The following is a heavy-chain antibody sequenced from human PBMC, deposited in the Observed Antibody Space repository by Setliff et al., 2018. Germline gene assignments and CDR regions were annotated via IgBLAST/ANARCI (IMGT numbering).Heavy chain of an antibody. D-gene: IGHD6-19*01. V-gene: IGHV1-24*01. Sequence: VASVKVSCKVSGYTLTELSMHWVRQAPGKGLEWMGGFDPEDGETIYAQKFQGRVTMTRDTSISTAYMELSRQRSDDTAVYYCAREEVGRYSSGWYISSDNWFDPWGQGTLVTVSS. J-gene: IGHJ5*02. CDR1: GYTLTELS. CDR2: FDPEDGET. CDR3: AREEVGRYSSGWYISSDNWFDP.